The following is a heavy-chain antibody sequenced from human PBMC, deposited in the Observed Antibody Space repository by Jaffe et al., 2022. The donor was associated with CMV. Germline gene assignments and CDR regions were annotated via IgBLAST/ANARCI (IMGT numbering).Heavy chain of an antibody. D-gene: IGHD3-22*01. CDR3: ARHKAVVVISDYHYMDV. V-gene: IGHV5-10-1*03. J-gene: IGHJ6*03. CDR1: GYNFISYW. Sequence: EVQLVQSGAEVKKPGESLRISCKGSGYNFISYWISWVRQMPGKGLEWMGRIDPTDSYTNYSPSFQGHITISADKSIRTAYLEWSSLKASDTAMYYCARHKAVVVISDYHYMDVWGTGTTVVVSS. CDR2: IDPTDSYT.